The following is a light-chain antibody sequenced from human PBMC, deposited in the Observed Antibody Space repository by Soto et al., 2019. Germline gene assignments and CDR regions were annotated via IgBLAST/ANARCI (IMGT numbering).Light chain of an antibody. CDR3: QQLNDYPIT. J-gene: IGKJ5*01. Sequence: IQLTQSPSSLSASVGDRVTITCRASQGISSYLAWYQQKPGKAPKRLIFAASTLQRGVPSRLRDSGSGTGFTLTIICLQTEDFASCYCQQLNDYPITFGQGTRLEI. V-gene: IGKV1-9*01. CDR1: QGISSY. CDR2: AAS.